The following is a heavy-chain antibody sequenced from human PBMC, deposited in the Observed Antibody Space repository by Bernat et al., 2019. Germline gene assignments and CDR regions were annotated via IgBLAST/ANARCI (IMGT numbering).Heavy chain of an antibody. D-gene: IGHD6-13*01. Sequence: QVQLVESGGGVVQPGRSLRLSCAASGFTFSSYGMHWVRQAPGKGLEWVAVIWYDGSNKYYADSVKGRFTISRDNSKNTLYLQMNSLRAEDTAVYYCAKDDQQLGHDYWGQGTLVTVSS. V-gene: IGHV3-33*06. CDR3: AKDDQQLGHDY. J-gene: IGHJ4*02. CDR2: IWYDGSNK. CDR1: GFTFSSYG.